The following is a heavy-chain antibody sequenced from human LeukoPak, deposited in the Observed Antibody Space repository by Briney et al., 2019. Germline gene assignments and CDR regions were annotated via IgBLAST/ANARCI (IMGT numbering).Heavy chain of an antibody. CDR2: ISSNGGST. V-gene: IGHV3-64*01. D-gene: IGHD1-26*01. Sequence: PGGSLRLSCAASGFTFSSYGMHWVRQAPGKGLEYVSAISSNGGSTYYANSVKGRFTISRDNSKNTLYLQMGSLRAEDMAVYYCARDLRGSYYGDFDYWGQGTLVTVSS. CDR1: GFTFSSYG. J-gene: IGHJ4*02. CDR3: ARDLRGSYYGDFDY.